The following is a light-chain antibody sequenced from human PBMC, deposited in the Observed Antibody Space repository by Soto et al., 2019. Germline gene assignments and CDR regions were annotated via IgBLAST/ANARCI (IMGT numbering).Light chain of an antibody. V-gene: IGKV3D-20*02. CDR3: QQRSNWPPIFT. CDR1: QSFNSIY. J-gene: IGKJ3*01. Sequence: EIVLTQSPGTLSLSPGERATLSCRASQSFNSIYLAWYQQKPGQTPRLLIYGASSRATGIPDRFSGSGSGTDFTLTISSLEPADFAVYYCQQRSNWPPIFTFGPGTKVDIK. CDR2: GAS.